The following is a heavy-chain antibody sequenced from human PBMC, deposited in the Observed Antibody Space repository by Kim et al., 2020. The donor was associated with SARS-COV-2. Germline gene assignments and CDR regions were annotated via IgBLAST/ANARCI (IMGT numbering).Heavy chain of an antibody. V-gene: IGHV3-21*01. Sequence: GGSLRLSCAASGFTFSSYSMNWVRQAPGKGLEWVSSISSSSSYIYYADSVKGRFTISRDNAKNSLYLQMNSLRAEDTAVYYCARDLIGATVGGTNWFDPWGQGTLVTVSS. CDR2: ISSSSSYI. D-gene: IGHD4-17*01. CDR1: GFTFSSYS. CDR3: ARDLIGATVGGTNWFDP. J-gene: IGHJ5*02.